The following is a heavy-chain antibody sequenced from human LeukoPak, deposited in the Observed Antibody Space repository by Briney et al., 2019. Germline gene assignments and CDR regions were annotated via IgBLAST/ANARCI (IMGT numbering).Heavy chain of an antibody. CDR3: ARVQAAAGYYFDY. D-gene: IGHD6-13*01. CDR1: GGSFSGYY. Sequence: SETLSLTCAVYGGSFSGYYWSWIRQPPGKGLEWIGEINHSGSTNYNPSLKSRVTISVDTSKNQFSLKLSSVTAADTAVYYCARVQAAAGYYFDYWGQGTLVTVSS. V-gene: IGHV4-34*01. J-gene: IGHJ4*02. CDR2: INHSGST.